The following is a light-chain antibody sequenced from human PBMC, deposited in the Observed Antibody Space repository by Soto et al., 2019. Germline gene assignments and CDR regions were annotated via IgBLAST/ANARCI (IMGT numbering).Light chain of an antibody. CDR2: GAS. CDR1: ESVRSY. J-gene: IGKJ5*01. CDR3: QQYNNWPPIT. Sequence: EVVMTQSPATLSVSPGERATLSCRASESVRSYLAWYQQKPGQAPRLLIYGASTRATGIPARCSGSGSGTEFTLTISSLQAEDFAIYYCQQYNNWPPITFGQGTRLEIK. V-gene: IGKV3-15*01.